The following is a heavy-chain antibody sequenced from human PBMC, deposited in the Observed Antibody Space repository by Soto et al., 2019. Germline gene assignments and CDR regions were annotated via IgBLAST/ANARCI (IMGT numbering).Heavy chain of an antibody. CDR2: TRNKANSYTT. V-gene: IGHV3-72*01. CDR3: ARDRVTSWGDYLNWYFDL. D-gene: IGHD4-17*01. CDR1: GFTFSDHY. J-gene: IGHJ2*01. Sequence: GGSLRLSCAASGFTFSDHYMDWVRQAPGKGLEWVGRTRNKANSYTTEYAASVKGRLTISRDDSKNSLYLQMNSLKTEDTAVYYCARDRVTSWGDYLNWYFDLWGRGTLVTVSS.